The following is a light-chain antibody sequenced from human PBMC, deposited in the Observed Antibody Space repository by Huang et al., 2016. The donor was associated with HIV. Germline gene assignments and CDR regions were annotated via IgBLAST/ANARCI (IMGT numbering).Light chain of an antibody. CDR3: QQYSTSSYT. CDR2: DAH. V-gene: IGKV3D-20*01. Sequence: IVLTQSPATLSLSPGERATLTCGAIQSVRNNYLAWYQQKPRLAPRLLIYDAHVRATGIPDRFSGSGSGTDFTLTISRLEPEDFAMYYCQQYSTSSYTFGQGTKVDI. J-gene: IGKJ2*01. CDR1: QSVRNNY.